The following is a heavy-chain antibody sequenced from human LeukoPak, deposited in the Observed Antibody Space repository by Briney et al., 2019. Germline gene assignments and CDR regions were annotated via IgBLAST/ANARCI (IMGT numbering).Heavy chain of an antibody. J-gene: IGHJ4*02. V-gene: IGHV3-30-3*01. D-gene: IGHD5-18*01. CDR1: GFTFSSYA. Sequence: GGSLRLSCAASGFTFSSYAMHWVRQAPGKGPEWVAVISYDGSNKYYADSVKGRFTISRDNSKNTLYLQMNSLRAEDTAVYYCARVLYFRENSYAGPFDQWGQGTLVTVSS. CDR2: ISYDGSNK. CDR3: ARVLYFRENSYAGPFDQ.